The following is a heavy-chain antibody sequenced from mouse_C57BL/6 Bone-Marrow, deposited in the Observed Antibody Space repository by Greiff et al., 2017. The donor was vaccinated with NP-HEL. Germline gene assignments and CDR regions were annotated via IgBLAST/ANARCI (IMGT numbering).Heavy chain of an antibody. CDR1: GYSFTGYY. CDR2: INPSTGGT. J-gene: IGHJ2*01. Sequence: QLQQSGPELVKPGALVKISCKASGYSFTGYYMNWVKQSPEKSLEWIGEINPSTGGTTYNQKFKAKATLTVDKSSSTAYMQLKSLTSEDSAVYYCARGAYYYGFDYWGQGTTLTVSS. CDR3: ARGAYYYGFDY. V-gene: IGHV1-42*01. D-gene: IGHD1-1*01.